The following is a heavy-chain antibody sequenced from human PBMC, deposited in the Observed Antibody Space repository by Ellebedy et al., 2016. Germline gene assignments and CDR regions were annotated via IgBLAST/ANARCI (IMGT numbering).Heavy chain of an antibody. J-gene: IGHJ5*02. CDR3: ASAFPIVVENWFNP. V-gene: IGHV3-21*01. Sequence: GGSLRLXXAASGFTFSSYSMNWVRQAPGKGLEWVSSISSSSSYIYYADSVKGRFTISRDNAKNSLYLQMNSLRAEDTAVYYCASAFPIVVENWFNPWGQGTLVTVSS. CDR1: GFTFSSYS. D-gene: IGHD2-21*01. CDR2: ISSSSSYI.